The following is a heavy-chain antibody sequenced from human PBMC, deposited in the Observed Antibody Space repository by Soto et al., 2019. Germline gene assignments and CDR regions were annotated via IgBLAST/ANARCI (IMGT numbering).Heavy chain of an antibody. V-gene: IGHV4-4*02. J-gene: IGHJ5*02. CDR2: VYHSGAI. CDR1: NGSISSVNW. Sequence: SETLSLTCVVSNGSISSVNWWSWFRQPPGKTMEWIGEVYHSGAINYSPSLSSRLTISVDKSKNQFSLRLTSVTAADTAVYYCARDQRYEGSIFDPWGQGTLVTVSS. D-gene: IGHD2-2*01. CDR3: ARDQRYEGSIFDP.